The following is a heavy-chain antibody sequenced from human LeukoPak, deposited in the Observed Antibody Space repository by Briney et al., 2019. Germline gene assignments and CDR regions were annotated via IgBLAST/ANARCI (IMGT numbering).Heavy chain of an antibody. V-gene: IGHV3-7*05. Sequence: PGGSLRLSCAAPGFTFSTFWMSWVRQAPGKGLEWVANIKQDGSEKYYVDSVKGRFTISRDNAKNSLYLQMNSLRAEDAAVYYCARDRGSQDYWGQGTLVTVSS. CDR2: IKQDGSEK. CDR1: GFTFSTFW. CDR3: ARDRGSQDY. D-gene: IGHD3-10*01. J-gene: IGHJ4*02.